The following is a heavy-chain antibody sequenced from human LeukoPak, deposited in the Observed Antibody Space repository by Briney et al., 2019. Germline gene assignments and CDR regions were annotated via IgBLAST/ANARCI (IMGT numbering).Heavy chain of an antibody. CDR2: ISSSSSYI. Sequence: GGSLRLSCAASGFTFSTYTMNWVRQAPGKGLEWVSSISSSSSYIYYADSVKGRFTISRDNAKNSLYLQMNSLRAEDTAVYYCARDPSNYYGSGSYYIGGYYFDYWGQGTLVTVSS. J-gene: IGHJ4*02. CDR3: ARDPSNYYGSGSYYIGGYYFDY. D-gene: IGHD3-10*01. V-gene: IGHV3-21*01. CDR1: GFTFSTYT.